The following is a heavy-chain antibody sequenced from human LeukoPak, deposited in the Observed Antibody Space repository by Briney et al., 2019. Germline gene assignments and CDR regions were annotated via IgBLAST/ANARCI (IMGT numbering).Heavy chain of an antibody. CDR2: IKTDVTST. V-gene: IGHV3-74*01. CDR3: TTIRPDY. Sequence: GASLRLSCAVSGFTFSDYWMHWVRQAPGKGLVWVSRIKTDVTSTDYADSVKGRFTISRDNAKNTLYLQMDSLRADDTAVYYCTTIRPDYWGRGTLVTVSS. J-gene: IGHJ4*02. D-gene: IGHD1-14*01. CDR1: GFTFSDYW.